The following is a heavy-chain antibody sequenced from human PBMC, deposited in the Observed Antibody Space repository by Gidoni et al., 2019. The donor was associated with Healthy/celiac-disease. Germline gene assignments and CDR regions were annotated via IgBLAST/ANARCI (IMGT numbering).Heavy chain of an antibody. CDR3: ASSYYYGSGSTSPNWFDP. V-gene: IGHV1-69*04. CDR2: IIPILGIA. CDR1: GGTFSSYA. Sequence: HVQLVQSGAEVKKPGSSVKFSCKASGGTFSSYAISWVRQAPGQGFEWMGRIIPILGIANYEQKFQGRVTITADKSTSTAYMELSSLRSEDTAVYYCASSYYYGSGSTSPNWFDPWGQGTLVTVSS. J-gene: IGHJ5*02. D-gene: IGHD3-10*01.